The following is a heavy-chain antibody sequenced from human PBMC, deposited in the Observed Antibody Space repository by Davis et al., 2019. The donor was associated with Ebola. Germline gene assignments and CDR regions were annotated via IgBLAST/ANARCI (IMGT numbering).Heavy chain of an antibody. CDR1: GFTFSDYY. Sequence: GGSLRLSCAASGFTFSDYYMSWIRQAPGKGLEWVSYISSSSSYTNYADSEKGRFTISRDNAKNSLYLQMNSLKTEDTAVYYCIRVTRWLLKSTNPAFDIWGQGTMVTVSS. CDR2: ISSSSSYT. CDR3: IRVTRWLLKSTNPAFDI. D-gene: IGHD5-24*01. V-gene: IGHV3-11*05. J-gene: IGHJ3*02.